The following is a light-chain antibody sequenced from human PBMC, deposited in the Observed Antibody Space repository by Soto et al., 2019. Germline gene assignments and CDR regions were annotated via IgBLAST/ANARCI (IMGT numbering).Light chain of an antibody. CDR3: WSYVGSYSVV. CDR1: SSDVGNYIY. V-gene: IGLV2-11*01. Sequence: QTLLTKPPSLSRAPRHSVTISFPRNSSDVGNYIYVSWYQQHPGKAPKLMIDDVSKRPSGVPDRFSGSKSGNTASLTISWLQAEDEADSYCWSYVGSYSVVFGGGNKVTV. CDR2: DVS. J-gene: IGLJ2*01.